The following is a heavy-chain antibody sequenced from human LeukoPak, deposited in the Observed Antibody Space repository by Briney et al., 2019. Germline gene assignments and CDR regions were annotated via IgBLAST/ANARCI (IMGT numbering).Heavy chain of an antibody. CDR2: INPNSGGT. D-gene: IGHD2-2*01. Sequence: ASVKVSCKASGYIFTGNFMHWVRQAPGQGLEWMGWINPNSGGTNYAQKFQGRVTMTRDTSISTAYMELSRLRSDDTAVYYCARGGVGIVVVPAAMVNWGQGTLVTVSS. V-gene: IGHV1-2*02. J-gene: IGHJ4*02. CDR3: ARGGVGIVVVPAAMVN. CDR1: GYIFTGNF.